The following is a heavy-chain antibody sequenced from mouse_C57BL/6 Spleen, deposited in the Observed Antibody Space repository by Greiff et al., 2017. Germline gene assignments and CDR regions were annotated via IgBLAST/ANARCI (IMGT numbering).Heavy chain of an antibody. CDR1: GFAFSDSW. CDR3: ARAYGGSDGDY. Sequence: QVQLQQSGPGLVQPGASVKISCKASGFAFSDSWMNWVKQRPGKGLEWIGRIYPGGGDTNYNGKFKGKVTLTADKSSSTAYMQISSLTSEDSAVYFCARAYGGSDGDYWGQGTTLTVSS. J-gene: IGHJ2*01. V-gene: IGHV1-82*01. CDR2: IYPGGGDT. D-gene: IGHD1-1*02.